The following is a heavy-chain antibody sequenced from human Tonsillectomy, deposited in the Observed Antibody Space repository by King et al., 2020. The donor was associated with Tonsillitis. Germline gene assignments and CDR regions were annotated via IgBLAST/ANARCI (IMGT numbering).Heavy chain of an antibody. CDR1: GFTFSGYS. D-gene: IGHD3-10*01. J-gene: IGHJ6*02. CDR3: ARDGEGYYYYVYAMDV. Sequence: QLVQSGGGLVQPGGSLRLSCAASGFTFSGYSMNWVRQAPGKGLEWVSYISSSSSTISYADSVKGRFTISRDNAKNSLYLQMSSLRDEDTAVYYCARDGEGYYYYVYAMDVWGQGTTVTVSS. CDR2: ISSSSSTI. V-gene: IGHV3-48*02.